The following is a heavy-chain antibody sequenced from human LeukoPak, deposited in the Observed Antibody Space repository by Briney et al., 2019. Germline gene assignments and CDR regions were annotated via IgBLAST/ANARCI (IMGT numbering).Heavy chain of an antibody. Sequence: SSETLSLTCTVSGGSISSGSYYWSWIRQPAGKGLEWIGRIYTSGSTNYNPSLKSRVTISVDKSKNQFSLKLSSVTAADTAVYYCARDGDSSGYEFDYWGQGTLVTVSS. V-gene: IGHV4-61*02. CDR1: GGSISSGSYY. CDR2: IYTSGST. J-gene: IGHJ4*02. D-gene: IGHD3-22*01. CDR3: ARDGDSSGYEFDY.